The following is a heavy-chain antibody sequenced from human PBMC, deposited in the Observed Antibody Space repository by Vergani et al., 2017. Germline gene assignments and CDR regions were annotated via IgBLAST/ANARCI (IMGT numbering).Heavy chain of an antibody. CDR2: IYYSGST. V-gene: IGHV4-59*08. D-gene: IGHD6-19*01. CDR1: GGSISSYY. J-gene: IGHJ3*02. CDR3: ARLGGSGWYRGAFDI. Sequence: QVQLQESGPGLVKPSETLSLTCTVSGGSISSYYWSWIRQPPGKGLEWIGYIYYSGSTNYNPSLKSRVTISVDKSKNQFSLKLSSVTAADTAVYYCARLGGSGWYRGAFDIWGQGTMVTVSS.